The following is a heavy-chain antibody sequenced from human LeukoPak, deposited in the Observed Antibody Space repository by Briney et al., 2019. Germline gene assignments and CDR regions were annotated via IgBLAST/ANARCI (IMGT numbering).Heavy chain of an antibody. Sequence: SETLSLTCTFSGGSISSYFWSWIRQPAGKGLEWIGRIYSSGSTNYNPSLKSRVTMSADTSKNQFSLQLSSVTAADTAVYYCASTSIAVAGTSFDYWGQGTLATVSS. D-gene: IGHD6-19*01. J-gene: IGHJ4*02. V-gene: IGHV4-4*07. CDR3: ASTSIAVAGTSFDY. CDR1: GGSISSYF. CDR2: IYSSGST.